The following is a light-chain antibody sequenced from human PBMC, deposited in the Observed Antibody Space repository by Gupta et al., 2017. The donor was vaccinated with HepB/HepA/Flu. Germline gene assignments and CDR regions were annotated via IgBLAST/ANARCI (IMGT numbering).Light chain of an antibody. Sequence: NFMLTQPHSVSESPGKTVTISCTRSSGPIASNYVQWYQQRPGSAPTTVIYEDNQRPSGVPDRFSGSIDNSSNSASLTISGLKTEDEADYYCQSYDSSSSWVFGGGTKLTVL. V-gene: IGLV6-57*03. CDR3: QSYDSSSSWV. CDR2: EDN. CDR1: SGPIASNY. J-gene: IGLJ3*02.